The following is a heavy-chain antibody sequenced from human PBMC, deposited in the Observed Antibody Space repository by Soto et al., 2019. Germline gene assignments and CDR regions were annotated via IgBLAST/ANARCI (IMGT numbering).Heavy chain of an antibody. D-gene: IGHD3-3*01. CDR3: ARMRFGEVPYLFDP. V-gene: IGHV4-61*01. Sequence: QVQLQESGPGLVKPSETLSLTCTVSGGFVSSASYFWSWIRQPPGKEMEFIAYVYYTGTTEYSPPVKGRASISLATSKNQFSLNLSSLTTADTAIYYCARMRFGEVPYLFDPWGQGILVTVS. J-gene: IGHJ5*02. CDR1: GGFVSSASYF. CDR2: VYYTGTT.